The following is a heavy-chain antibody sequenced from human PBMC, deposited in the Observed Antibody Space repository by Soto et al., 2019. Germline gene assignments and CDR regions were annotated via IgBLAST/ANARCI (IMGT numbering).Heavy chain of an antibody. CDR3: AKDTGSTSCYFGGLGPP. Sequence: GGSLRLSCAASGFTFSSYGMHWVRQAPGKGLEWVAVIWYDGSNKYYADSVKGRFTISRDNSKNTLYLQMNSRRPEDTALYYCAKDTGSTSCYFGGLGPPWGQGTLVTVSS. CDR1: GFTFSSYG. V-gene: IGHV3-30*02. CDR2: IWYDGSNK. D-gene: IGHD2-2*01. J-gene: IGHJ5*02.